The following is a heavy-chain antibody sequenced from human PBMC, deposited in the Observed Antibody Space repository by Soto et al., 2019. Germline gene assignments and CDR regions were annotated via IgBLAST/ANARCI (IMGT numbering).Heavy chain of an antibody. Sequence: SQTLSLTCAISGDSGSSNSASCNWIRQSPSRGLEWLGRTYYRSKWYSDYALSVRSRITINPDTSKNQFSLHLNSVTPDDTAIYYCARYTNAWYLDYWGQGTRVTVSS. CDR3: ARYTNAWYLDY. CDR1: GDSGSSNSAS. CDR2: TYYRSKWYS. D-gene: IGHD2-2*02. V-gene: IGHV6-1*01. J-gene: IGHJ4*02.